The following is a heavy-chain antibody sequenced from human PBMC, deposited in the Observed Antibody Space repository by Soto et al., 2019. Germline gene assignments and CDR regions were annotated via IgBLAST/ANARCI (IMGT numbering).Heavy chain of an antibody. Sequence: GSLRLSCAASGFTFSSYWMHWVRQAPGKGLVWVSRINSDGSSTSYADSVKGRFTISRDNAKNTLYLQMNSLSAEDTAVYYCARSGPYDSSAYFLFSFQHWSQGTMVTVSS. CDR1: GFTFSSYW. D-gene: IGHD3-22*01. J-gene: IGHJ1*01. CDR3: ARSGPYDSSAYFLFSFQH. V-gene: IGHV3-74*01. CDR2: INSDGSST.